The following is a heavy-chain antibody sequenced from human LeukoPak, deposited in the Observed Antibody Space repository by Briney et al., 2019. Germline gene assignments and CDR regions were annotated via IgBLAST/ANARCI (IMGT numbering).Heavy chain of an antibody. Sequence: SQTLSLTCTVSGGSLSSGDYYWGWVRQPPGRGLEWVGYIYYSGSTYYNPSLKSRVTISVDTSKNQFSLKLSSVTAADTAVYYCARAPEDYDFWSGYPKSSYNWFDPWGQGTLVTVSS. CDR3: ARAPEDYDFWSGYPKSSYNWFDP. D-gene: IGHD3-3*01. V-gene: IGHV4-30-4*01. J-gene: IGHJ5*02. CDR1: GGSLSSGDYY. CDR2: IYYSGST.